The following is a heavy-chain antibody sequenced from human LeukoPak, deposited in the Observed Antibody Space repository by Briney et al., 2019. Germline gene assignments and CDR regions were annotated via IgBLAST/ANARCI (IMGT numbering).Heavy chain of an antibody. CDR2: IYSDGST. CDR3: ARDTVPWSPVVTSN. CDR1: GFTVSSNY. D-gene: IGHD3-22*01. V-gene: IGHV3-53*01. J-gene: IGHJ4*02. Sequence: RGTLRLSCVASGFTVSSNYMSWVRRTSGNGLEWVSTIYSDGSTYYADSVKGRFTITRDNSKNTVYLQMNGLRAEDTAVYYCARDTVPWSPVVTSNWGQGTLVTVSS.